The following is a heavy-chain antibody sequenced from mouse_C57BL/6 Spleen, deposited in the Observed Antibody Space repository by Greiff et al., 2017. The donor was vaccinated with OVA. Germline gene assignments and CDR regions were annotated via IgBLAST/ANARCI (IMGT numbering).Heavy chain of an antibody. D-gene: IGHD2-5*01. V-gene: IGHV3-6*01. CDR2: ISYDGSN. Sequence: ESGPGLVKPSQSLSLTCSVTGYSITSGYYWNWIRQFPGNKLEWMGYISYDGSNNYNPSLKNRISITRDTSKNQFFLKLNSVTTEDTATYYCARYYSNYGWYFDVWGTGTTVTVSS. J-gene: IGHJ1*03. CDR1: GYSITSGYY. CDR3: ARYYSNYGWYFDV.